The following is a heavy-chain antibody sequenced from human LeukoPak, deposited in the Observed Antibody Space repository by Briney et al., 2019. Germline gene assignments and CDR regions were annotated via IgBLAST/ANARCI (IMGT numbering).Heavy chain of an antibody. CDR2: IGTEGDT. CDR1: GFTFSNFD. V-gene: IGHV3-13*01. D-gene: IGHD2-2*01. Sequence: GGSLRLSCAASGFTFSNFDMHWVRQATGKGLEWVSGIGTEGDTFYPDSIKGRFTISRENAKNSFYLQMNSLRAGDTAVYYCAKGSGLGYCSSTTCRPFYYYYYGMDVWGKGTTVTVSS. J-gene: IGHJ6*04. CDR3: AKGSGLGYCSSTTCRPFYYYYYGMDV.